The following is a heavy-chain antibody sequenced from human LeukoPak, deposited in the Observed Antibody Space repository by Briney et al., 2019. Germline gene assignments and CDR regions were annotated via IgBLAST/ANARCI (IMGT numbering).Heavy chain of an antibody. Sequence: PSETLSLTCTVSGGSISSYYWSWIRQPAGKVLEWIGHIYTSVNTNYNPSLKSRVTMSVDTSKNQFSLKLSSVTAADTAVYYCARHRPYVWGRYREIDYWGQGTLVTVSS. CDR1: GGSISSYY. CDR2: IYTSVNT. CDR3: ARHRPYVWGRYREIDY. J-gene: IGHJ4*02. V-gene: IGHV4-4*07. D-gene: IGHD3-16*02.